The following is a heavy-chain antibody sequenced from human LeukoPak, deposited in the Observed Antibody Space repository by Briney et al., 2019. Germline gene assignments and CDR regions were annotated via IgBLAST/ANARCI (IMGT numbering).Heavy chain of an antibody. CDR1: GFTFSSYS. CDR3: ARDEDTAMEY. V-gene: IGHV3-21*01. J-gene: IGHJ4*02. D-gene: IGHD5-18*01. CDR2: ISSSSSSI. Sequence: GGSLRLSCAASGFTFSSYSMNWVRQAPGKGLEWVSSISSSSSSIYYADSVKGRFTISRDNAKNSLYLQTNSLRAEDTAVYYCARDEDTAMEYWGQGTLVTVSS.